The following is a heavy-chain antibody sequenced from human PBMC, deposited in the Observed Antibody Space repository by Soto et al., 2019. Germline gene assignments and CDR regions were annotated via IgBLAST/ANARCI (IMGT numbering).Heavy chain of an antibody. V-gene: IGHV3-23*01. CDR1: GFTFSTHG. CDR2: GGSGGST. Sequence: DVQLLESGGGSVQRGGSLRLSCAASGFTFSTHGMTWVRQAPGKGLEWVSYGGSGGSTYYADSVKGRFTISRDNSKNTLYLQMNSLRAEDTAVYYCVKFRGRAYHYYYMDVWGNGTTVTVSS. CDR3: VKFRGRAYHYYYMDV. D-gene: IGHD3-16*01. J-gene: IGHJ6*03.